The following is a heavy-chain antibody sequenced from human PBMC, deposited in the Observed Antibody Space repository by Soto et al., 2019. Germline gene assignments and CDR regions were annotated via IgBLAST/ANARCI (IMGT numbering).Heavy chain of an antibody. CDR2: ISGSGGST. V-gene: IGHV3-23*01. D-gene: IGHD3-10*01. CDR1: GFTFSSYA. CDR3: AKDQEENTMVRGVIDAFDI. Sequence: GGSLRLSCAASGFTFSSYAMSWVRQAPGKGLEWVSAISGSGGSTYYADSVKGRFTISRDNSKNTLYLQMNSLRAEDTAVYYCAKDQEENTMVRGVIDAFDIWGQGTMVTVSS. J-gene: IGHJ3*02.